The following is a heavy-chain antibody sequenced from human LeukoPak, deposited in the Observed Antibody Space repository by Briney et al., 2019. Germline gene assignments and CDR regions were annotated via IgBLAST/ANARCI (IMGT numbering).Heavy chain of an antibody. D-gene: IGHD1-1*01. CDR1: GFTFSSYG. V-gene: IGHV3-30*18. CDR2: ISYDGSNK. J-gene: IGHJ6*02. CDR3: AKEPQKNDYYYGMDV. Sequence: GGSLRLSCAASGFTFSSYGMHWVRQAPGKGLEWVAVISYDGSNKYYADSVKGRFTISRDNSKNTLYLQVNSLRAEDTAVYYCAKEPQKNDYYYGMDVWGQGTTVTVSS.